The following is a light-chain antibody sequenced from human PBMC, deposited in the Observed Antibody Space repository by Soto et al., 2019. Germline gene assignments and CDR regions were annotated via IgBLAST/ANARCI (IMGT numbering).Light chain of an antibody. Sequence: QSVLTQPASVSGSPGQSITISCTGTSSDVGGFNYVSWYQQHPGKAPKLLIFDVYSRPSGISNRFSGSKSGNTASLTISGLQAEDEADYYCSSYTTGSSYVFGAGTKLTVL. V-gene: IGLV2-14*01. CDR2: DVY. CDR3: SSYTTGSSYV. CDR1: SSDVGGFNY. J-gene: IGLJ1*01.